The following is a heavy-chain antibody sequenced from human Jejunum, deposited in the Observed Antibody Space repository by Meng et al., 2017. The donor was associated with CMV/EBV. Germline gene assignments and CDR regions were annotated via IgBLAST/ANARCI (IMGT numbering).Heavy chain of an antibody. CDR2: TYYRSKWYS. J-gene: IGHJ4*02. Sequence: RLQPPGPGLVKPSQTLPLTCAISGDSVSSNTVAWNWIRLSPSRGLEWLGRTYYRSKWYSEYTVSVRSRISITPDTSKNQFSLQLTSVTPDDTAVYYCARGEDSSLDYWGQGTLVTVSS. CDR3: ARGEDSSLDY. V-gene: IGHV6-1*01. D-gene: IGHD6-13*01. CDR1: GDSVSSNTVA.